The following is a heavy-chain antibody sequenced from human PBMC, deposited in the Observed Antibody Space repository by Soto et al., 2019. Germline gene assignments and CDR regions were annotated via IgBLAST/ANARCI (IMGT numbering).Heavy chain of an antibody. CDR2: IYYSGST. CDR3: ARDVGPGYDY. CDR1: GGSISSSSYY. Sequence: SETLSLTCTVSGGSISSSSYYWGWIRQPPGKGLEWIGCIYYSGSTNYNPPLKSRVTISVDTPKNQFSLKLSSVTAADTAVYYCARDVGPGYDYWGQGTLVTVSS. V-gene: IGHV4-39*07. D-gene: IGHD2-15*01. J-gene: IGHJ4*02.